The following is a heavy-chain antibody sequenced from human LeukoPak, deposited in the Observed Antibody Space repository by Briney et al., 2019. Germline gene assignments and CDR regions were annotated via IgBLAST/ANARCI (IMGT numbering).Heavy chain of an antibody. Sequence: SQTLSLTCTVSGGSISSGGYYWSWIRQHPGKGLEWIGYIYYSGSTYYNPSLKSRVTISVDTSKNQFSLKLSSVTAADTAVYYCARGQEIYQDWFVSSGWSKSRFDYWGQGTLVTVSS. D-gene: IGHD6-19*01. V-gene: IGHV4-31*03. CDR1: GGSISSGGYY. J-gene: IGHJ4*02. CDR2: IYYSGST. CDR3: ARGQEIYQDWFVSSGWSKSRFDY.